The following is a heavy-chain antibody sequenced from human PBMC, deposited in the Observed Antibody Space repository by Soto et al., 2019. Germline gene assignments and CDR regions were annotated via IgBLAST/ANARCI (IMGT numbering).Heavy chain of an antibody. D-gene: IGHD2-2*01. Sequence: ASVKVSCKAYGYTFTSYGISWGRQAPGQGLEWMGWISAYNGNTNYAQKLQGRVTMTTDTSTSTAYMELRSLRSDDTAVYYCARDPGRSYCSSTSCYGDNWFDPWGQGTLVTVSS. CDR3: ARDPGRSYCSSTSCYGDNWFDP. CDR1: GYTFTSYG. CDR2: ISAYNGNT. V-gene: IGHV1-18*01. J-gene: IGHJ5*02.